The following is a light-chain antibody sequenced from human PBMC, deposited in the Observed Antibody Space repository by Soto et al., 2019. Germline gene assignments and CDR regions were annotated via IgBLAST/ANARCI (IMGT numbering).Light chain of an antibody. CDR1: SSNDGTYEL. V-gene: IGLV2-23*01. CDR2: EGT. CDR3: YSFAVGAAVV. J-gene: IGLJ2*01. Sequence: QSALAQPASVSASPGQSITMSCTGTSSNDGTYELVSWYQHHPDKAPKLIIYEGTKRPSGISSRFSGSKSGNTASLTISGLQAEDDADYYCYSFAVGAAVVFGGGTKLTVL.